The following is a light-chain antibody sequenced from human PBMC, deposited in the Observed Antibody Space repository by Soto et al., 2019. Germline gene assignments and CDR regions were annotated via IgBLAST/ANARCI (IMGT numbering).Light chain of an antibody. CDR1: QNIGTY. CDR2: AAS. CDR3: QQSSGIPYT. Sequence: DIQMTQSPASLSASVGDRVTVTCRASQNIGTYSNWYQQQPGKAPKLLIYAASTLQSGVPSRFSGSGSGTDFTLTISSLQPEDFATYYCQQSSGIPYTFGQGTKAEIK. J-gene: IGKJ2*01. V-gene: IGKV1-39*01.